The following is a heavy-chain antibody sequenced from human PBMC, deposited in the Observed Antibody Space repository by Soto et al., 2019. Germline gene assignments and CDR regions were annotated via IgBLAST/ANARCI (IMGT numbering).Heavy chain of an antibody. J-gene: IGHJ2*01. CDR2: IKQDGSAK. Sequence: GGSLRLSCAASGFAFSSYWMSWVRQAPGKGLEWVANIKQDGSAKYYVDCVKGRFTISRDNAKNSLYLQMNSLRAEDTAVYYCARVGCSSTSCYLYWYFDLWGRGTLVTVSS. CDR1: GFAFSSYW. V-gene: IGHV3-7*01. CDR3: ARVGCSSTSCYLYWYFDL. D-gene: IGHD2-2*01.